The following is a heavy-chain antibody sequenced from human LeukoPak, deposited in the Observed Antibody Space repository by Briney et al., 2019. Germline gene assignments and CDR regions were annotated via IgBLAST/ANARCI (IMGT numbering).Heavy chain of an antibody. CDR1: GFTFNSYA. D-gene: IGHD3-16*02. V-gene: IGHV3-23*01. J-gene: IGHJ6*02. CDR3: ARDLGNYDYVWGSYRLISAVPYGMDV. CDR2: ISDSGGNT. Sequence: GGSLRLSCAASGFTFNSYAMSWVRQAPWERLQWVSGISDSGGNTYYADSVRGRFTISRDNSKNTLYLQMNSLRAEDTAVYYCARDLGNYDYVWGSYRLISAVPYGMDVWGQGTTVTVSS.